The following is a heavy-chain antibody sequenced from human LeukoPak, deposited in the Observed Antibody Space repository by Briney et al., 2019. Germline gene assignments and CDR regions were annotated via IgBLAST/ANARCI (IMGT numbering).Heavy chain of an antibody. Sequence: GSLRLSCAASGFTFRSYAMSWVRQPPGKGLEWIGEIYHSGSTNYNPSLESRVTVSVDKSKNQFSLDLSSVTAADTAVYYCARFCGSTSWHSGYYYGIDVWGQGTTVTVSS. D-gene: IGHD2-2*01. J-gene: IGHJ6*02. CDR2: IYHSGST. CDR1: GFTFRSYAM. CDR3: ARFCGSTSWHSGYYYGIDV. V-gene: IGHV4-4*02.